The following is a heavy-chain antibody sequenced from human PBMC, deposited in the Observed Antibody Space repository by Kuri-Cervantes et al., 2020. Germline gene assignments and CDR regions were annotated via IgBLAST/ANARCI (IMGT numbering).Heavy chain of an antibody. D-gene: IGHD6-13*01. CDR3: ARGMAAAGNFDY. CDR2: IYYSGST. Sequence: SETLSLTCTVSGGSISSYYWSWIRQPPGKGLEWIGYIYYSGSTYYNPSLKSRVTISVDTSKNQFSLKLSSVTAADTAVYYCARGMAAAGNFDYWGQGTLVTVSS. CDR1: GGSISSYY. V-gene: IGHV4-59*08. J-gene: IGHJ4*02.